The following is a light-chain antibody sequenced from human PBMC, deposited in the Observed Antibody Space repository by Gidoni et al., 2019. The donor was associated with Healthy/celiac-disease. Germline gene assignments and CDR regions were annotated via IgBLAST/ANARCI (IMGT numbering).Light chain of an antibody. J-gene: IGKJ4*01. Sequence: AIRMTQSPSSFSASTGDRVTITCRASQGISSYLAWYQQKPGKAPKLLIYAASTLQSGVPSRFSGSGSGTDVTLTISCLQSEDFATYYCQQYYSYPPLTFXGXTKVEIK. V-gene: IGKV1-8*01. CDR3: QQYYSYPPLT. CDR2: AAS. CDR1: QGISSY.